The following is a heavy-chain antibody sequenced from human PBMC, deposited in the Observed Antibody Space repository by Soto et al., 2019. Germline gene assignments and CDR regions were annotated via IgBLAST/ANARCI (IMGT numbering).Heavy chain of an antibody. J-gene: IGHJ4*01. CDR3: ARYRGVEMIDY. Sequence: EVQLVESGGALVQPGGSLRLSCATSGFTFTHYWMNWVRQAPGKGLEWVANINIDGTEKYYGDSVKGRLIISRDNAKNSLYLQMDNLRDQDMAVYACARYRGVEMIDYWGQGPLVTVSS. CDR2: INIDGTEK. CDR1: GFTFTHYW. D-gene: IGHD2-2*01. V-gene: IGHV3-7*01.